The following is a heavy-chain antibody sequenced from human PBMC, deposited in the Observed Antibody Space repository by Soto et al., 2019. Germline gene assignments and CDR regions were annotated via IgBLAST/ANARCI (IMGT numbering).Heavy chain of an antibody. D-gene: IGHD2-15*01. CDR3: ARRYGGNDY. CDR2: IYPGDSDT. J-gene: IGHJ4*02. V-gene: IGHV5-51*01. Sequence: PGESLKISGKGSGYIFTNYWIGWVRQMPGKGLEWMGVIYPGDSDTRYSPSFQGQVTISADKSINTAYLQWNSLKASDTAMYYCARRYGGNDYWGQGTLVTVSS. CDR1: GYIFTNYW.